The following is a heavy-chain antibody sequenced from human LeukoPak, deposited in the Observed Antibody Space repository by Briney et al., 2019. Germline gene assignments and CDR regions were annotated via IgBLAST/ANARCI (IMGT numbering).Heavy chain of an antibody. D-gene: IGHD3-22*01. V-gene: IGHV3-33*01. CDR1: GFIFSTFG. J-gene: IGHJ4*02. CDR2: IGYDGTNK. Sequence: GRSLRLSCAASGFIFSTFGMHWVRQAPGKGLEWVAVIGYDGTNKYYADSVKGRFTISRDNSKNTLYLQMNSLGAEDTAVYYCARKGGSGYSFCDSWGQGTLVTVSS. CDR3: ARKGGSGYSFCDS.